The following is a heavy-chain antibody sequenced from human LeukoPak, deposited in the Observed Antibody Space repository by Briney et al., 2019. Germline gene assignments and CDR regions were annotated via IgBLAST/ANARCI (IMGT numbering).Heavy chain of an antibody. Sequence: GASVKVSCKASGYTFTGYYIHWVRQAPGQGLEWMGWINPNSGGTNYAQKFQGRVTMTRDTSISTAYMELSRLRSDDTAVYYCARRRSGFGELSKYYFDYWGQGTLVTVSA. J-gene: IGHJ4*02. CDR1: GYTFTGYY. CDR3: ARRRSGFGELSKYYFDY. CDR2: INPNSGGT. D-gene: IGHD3-10*01. V-gene: IGHV1-2*02.